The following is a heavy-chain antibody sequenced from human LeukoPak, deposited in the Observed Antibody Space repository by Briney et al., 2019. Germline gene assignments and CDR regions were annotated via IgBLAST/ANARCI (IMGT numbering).Heavy chain of an antibody. V-gene: IGHV1-46*01. CDR2: INPSGGST. CDR3: ARGDITMVRAYFYGMDV. D-gene: IGHD3-10*01. CDR1: GYTFTSYY. J-gene: IGHJ6*02. Sequence: GASVTVSCKTSGYTFTSYYMHWVRQAPGQGLEWMGIINPSGGSTSYAQKFQGRVTMTRDTSTSTVYMELSSLRSEDTAVYYCARGDITMVRAYFYGMDVWGQGTTVTVSS.